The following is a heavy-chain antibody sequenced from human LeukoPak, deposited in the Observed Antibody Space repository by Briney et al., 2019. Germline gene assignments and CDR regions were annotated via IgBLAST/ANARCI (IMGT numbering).Heavy chain of an antibody. CDR3: AKDAEAAMTVNFDY. Sequence: GGSLRLSCTASGFTFSSYGMHWVRQAPGKGLEWVGVIWYDGSNKYYADSVKGRFTISRDNSKNTLYLQMNSLRAEDTAVYYCAKDAEAAMTVNFDYWGRGTLVTVSS. J-gene: IGHJ4*02. D-gene: IGHD2-2*01. V-gene: IGHV3-33*06. CDR1: GFTFSSYG. CDR2: IWYDGSNK.